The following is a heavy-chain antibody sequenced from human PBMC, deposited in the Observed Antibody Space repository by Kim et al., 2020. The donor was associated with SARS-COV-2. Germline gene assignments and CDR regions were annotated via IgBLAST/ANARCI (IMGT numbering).Heavy chain of an antibody. CDR1: GFTFSRYG. CDR2: ISSDGNNK. J-gene: IGHJ4*02. Sequence: GGSLRLSCAASGFTFSRYGMHWVRQAPGKGLEWVAFISSDGNNKECADSVKGRFTVSRDNSKNTLFLQMDSLRVEDTAVYFCARDGRHYDIDYWGQG. D-gene: IGHD3-16*01. V-gene: IGHV3-33*05. CDR3: ARDGRHYDIDY.